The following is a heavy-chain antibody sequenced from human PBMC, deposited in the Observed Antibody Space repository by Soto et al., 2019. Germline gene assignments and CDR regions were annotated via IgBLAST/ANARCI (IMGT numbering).Heavy chain of an antibody. Sequence: QVQLVESGGGVVQPGRSLRLSCAASGFSFTSYGIHWVRQAPGKGLEWVALISYDGTTTYYADSVKGRFTLSKDNSKKTVYLQMTDLRGEATAVYFCSKGPLGSSHYYSGLDVWGQGTPVSVSS. CDR3: SKGPLGSSHYYSGLDV. D-gene: IGHD2-15*01. V-gene: IGHV3-30*18. J-gene: IGHJ6*02. CDR2: ISYDGTTT. CDR1: GFSFTSYG.